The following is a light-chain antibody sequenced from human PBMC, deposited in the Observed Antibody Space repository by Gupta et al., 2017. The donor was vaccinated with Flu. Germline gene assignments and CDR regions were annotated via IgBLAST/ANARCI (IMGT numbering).Light chain of an antibody. V-gene: IGKV3-11*01. J-gene: IGKJ5*01. CDR2: DAS. CDR3: QQLSNWPPIT. Sequence: EIVLTQSPATLSLSPGERATLSCRASQSASSYLAWYQQKPGQAPRLLIYDASNRATGIPARFSGSGYGTDFTLTISSREPEDFAVYYCQQLSNWPPITFGQGTRMEIK. CDR1: QSASSY.